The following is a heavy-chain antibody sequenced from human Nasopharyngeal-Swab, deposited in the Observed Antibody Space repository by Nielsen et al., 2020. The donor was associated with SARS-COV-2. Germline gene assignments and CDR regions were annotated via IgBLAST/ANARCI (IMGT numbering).Heavy chain of an antibody. J-gene: IGHJ6*03. CDR2: IRYDGSNK. D-gene: IGHD3-10*01. CDR3: ARDRGFDGYYYMDV. Sequence: GGSLRLSCAASGFTFSNAWMSWVRQAPGKGLEWVAFIRYDGSNKYYADSVKGRFTISRDNSKNTLYLQMNSLKTEDTAVYYCARDRGFDGYYYMDVWGKGTTVTVSS. CDR1: GFTFSNAW. V-gene: IGHV3-30*02.